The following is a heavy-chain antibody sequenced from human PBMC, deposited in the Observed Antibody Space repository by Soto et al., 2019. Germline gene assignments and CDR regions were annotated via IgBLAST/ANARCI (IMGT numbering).Heavy chain of an antibody. J-gene: IGHJ4*02. CDR2: IYYRGRT. V-gene: IGHV4-61*01. CDR1: GGSVSSGSYY. D-gene: IGHD6-13*01. Sequence: QVQLQESGPGLVKPSETLALTCTVSGGSVSSGSYYWSWIRQPPGKGLEWIGYIYYRGRTSYHPPLSTRVTISVDTSKNQFSLKLSSVTAADTAVYYCARCTYSSSWYTLGYWGQGTLVTVSS. CDR3: ARCTYSSSWYTLGY.